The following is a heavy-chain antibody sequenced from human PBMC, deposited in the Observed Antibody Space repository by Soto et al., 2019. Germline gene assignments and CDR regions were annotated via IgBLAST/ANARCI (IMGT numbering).Heavy chain of an antibody. CDR3: ARDKAPLDY. J-gene: IGHJ4*02. Sequence: ASVKVSCKASCYAFTSCGSIWVRQAPGQGLEWMGWISAYNGNTNYAQKLQGRVTMTTDTSTSTAYMELRSLRSDDTAVYYCARDKAPLDYWGQGTLVTVSS. CDR2: ISAYNGNT. V-gene: IGHV1-18*01. CDR1: CYAFTSCG.